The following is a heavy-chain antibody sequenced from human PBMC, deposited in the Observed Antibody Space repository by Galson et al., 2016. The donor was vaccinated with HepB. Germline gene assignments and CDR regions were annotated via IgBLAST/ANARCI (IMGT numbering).Heavy chain of an antibody. CDR2: IKQDASEK. CDR3: ARDYRHCGADPM. Sequence: SLRLSCAASGFAFNNYWMSWVRHAPGKGLEWVANIKQDASEKYYVDSVNGRFTISRDNAKNSLYLQMNSLTADDTAVYYCARDYRHCGADPMGAQGTLVTVSS. CDR1: GFAFNNYW. V-gene: IGHV3-7*01. J-gene: IGHJ4*02. D-gene: IGHD2-21*02.